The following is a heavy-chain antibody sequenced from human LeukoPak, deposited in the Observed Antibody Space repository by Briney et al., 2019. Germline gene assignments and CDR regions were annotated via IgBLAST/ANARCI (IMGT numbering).Heavy chain of an antibody. CDR2: ISATASNT. CDR3: ATKSVVVPAAIDY. CDR1: GFTFSSYA. V-gene: IGHV3-23*01. Sequence: PGGSLRLSCAASGFTFSSYAMSWVRQAPGKGLEWVSAISATASNTYYADSVKGRFTISRDNSKNTLYLQMNSLRAEDTAVYYCATKSVVVPAAIDYWGQGTLVTVSS. D-gene: IGHD2-2*02. J-gene: IGHJ4*02.